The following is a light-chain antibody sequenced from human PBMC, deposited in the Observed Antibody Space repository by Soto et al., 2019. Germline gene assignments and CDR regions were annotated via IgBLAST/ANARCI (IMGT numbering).Light chain of an antibody. J-gene: IGKJ4*01. V-gene: IGKV3-15*01. CDR1: QSVSSN. CDR2: GAS. Sequence: EIVMTQSPATLSVSPGERATLSCRASQSVSSNLAWYQQKPGQAPRLLIYGASTRATGIPARFSGSGSGTEFTLTNSSLQSEDFGVYYCQQYNNWPQRVFGGGTKVEIK. CDR3: QQYNNWPQRV.